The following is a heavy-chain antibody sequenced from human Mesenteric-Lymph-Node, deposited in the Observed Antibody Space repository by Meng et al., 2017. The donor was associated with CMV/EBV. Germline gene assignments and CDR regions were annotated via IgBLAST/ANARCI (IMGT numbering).Heavy chain of an antibody. D-gene: IGHD3-3*01. CDR2: LYYSGIT. V-gene: IGHV4-61*01. Sequence: GSYYWSWVRQPPGKGLEYIVYLYYSGITDYNPSLKSRVIISLDTSKNQFSLKLSSVTAADTAMYYCARNPSSIEAGGYYRRSGWFDPWGQGTLVTVSS. CDR3: ARNPSSIEAGGYYRRSGWFDP. J-gene: IGHJ5*02. CDR1: GSYY.